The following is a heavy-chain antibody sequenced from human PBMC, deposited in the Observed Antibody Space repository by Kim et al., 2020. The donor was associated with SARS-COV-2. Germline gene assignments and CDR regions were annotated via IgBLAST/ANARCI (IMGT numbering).Heavy chain of an antibody. J-gene: IGHJ4*02. Sequence: GGSLRLSCAASGFTFSNAWMSWVRQAPGKGLEWVGRIKSKTDGGTTDYAAPVKGRFTISRDDSKNTLYLQMNSLKTEDTAVYYCTTGIGGSYPSRANWGQGTLVTVSS. D-gene: IGHD1-26*01. CDR3: TTGIGGSYPSRAN. CDR2: IKSKTDGGTT. CDR1: GFTFSNAW. V-gene: IGHV3-15*01.